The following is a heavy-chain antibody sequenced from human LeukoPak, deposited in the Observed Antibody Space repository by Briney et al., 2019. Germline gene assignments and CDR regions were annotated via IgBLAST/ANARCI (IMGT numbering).Heavy chain of an antibody. J-gene: IGHJ5*02. CDR1: GFTFSSYG. CDR3: AVYCSSTSCPQIP. D-gene: IGHD2-2*01. V-gene: IGHV3-30*03. CDR2: ISYDGSNK. Sequence: PGGSLRLSCAASGFTFSSYGMPWVRQAPGKGLEWVAVISYDGSNKYYADSVKGRFTISRDNSKNTLYLQMNSLRAEDTAVYYCAVYCSSTSCPQIPWGQGTLVTVSS.